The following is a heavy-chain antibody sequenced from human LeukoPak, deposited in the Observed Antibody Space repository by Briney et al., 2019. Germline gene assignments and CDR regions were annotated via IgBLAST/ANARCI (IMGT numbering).Heavy chain of an antibody. CDR3: ARHSSVAGAFDI. V-gene: IGHV4-61*01. D-gene: IGHD6-19*01. J-gene: IGHJ3*02. CDR2: IYYSGST. CDR1: GGSISRGSYY. Sequence: SETLSLTCVVSGGSISRGSYYWSWIRQPPGKGLEWIGYIYYSGSTNYNPSLKSRVTISVDTSKNQFSLKLSSVTAADTAVYYCARHSSVAGAFDIWGQGTMVTVSS.